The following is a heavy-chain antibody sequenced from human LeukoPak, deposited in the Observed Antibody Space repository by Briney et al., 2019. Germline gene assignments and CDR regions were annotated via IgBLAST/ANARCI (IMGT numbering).Heavy chain of an antibody. J-gene: IGHJ6*04. CDR1: GYTFTGYY. Sequence: ASVKVSCKASGYTFTGYYMHWARQAPGQGLEWMGWINPNSGGTNYAQKFQGRVTMTRDTSISTAYMELSRLRSDDTAVYYCARDRSLYGGNSGLDVWGKGTTVTVSS. D-gene: IGHD4-23*01. CDR3: ARDRSLYGGNSGLDV. CDR2: INPNSGGT. V-gene: IGHV1-2*02.